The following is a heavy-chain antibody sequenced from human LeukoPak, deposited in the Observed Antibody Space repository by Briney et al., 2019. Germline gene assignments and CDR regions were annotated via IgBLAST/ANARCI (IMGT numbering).Heavy chain of an antibody. CDR2: ISSSGSTI. CDR3: ARDRDVVVVAAAFDY. Sequence: PGGSLRLSCAASGFTFSSYSMNWVRQAPGKGLEWVSYISSSGSTIYYADSVKGRFTISRDNAKNSLYLQMNSLRAEDTAVYYCARDRDVVVVAAAFDYWGQGTLVTVSS. CDR1: GFTFSSYS. D-gene: IGHD2-15*01. V-gene: IGHV3-48*04. J-gene: IGHJ4*02.